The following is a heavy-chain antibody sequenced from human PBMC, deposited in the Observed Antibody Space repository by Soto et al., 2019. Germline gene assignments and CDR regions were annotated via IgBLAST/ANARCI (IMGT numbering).Heavy chain of an antibody. D-gene: IGHD3-9*01. Sequence: QVQLQESGPGLVKPSETLSLTCTVSGGSVSSGSYYWSWIRQPPGKGLEWIGYIYYSGSTNYNPSLKSRVTISVDTSKNQFSLKLSSVTAADTAVYYCARELRYVDFPSWFDPCGQGTLVTVSS. V-gene: IGHV4-61*01. CDR1: GGSVSSGSYY. J-gene: IGHJ5*02. CDR2: IYYSGST. CDR3: ARELRYVDFPSWFDP.